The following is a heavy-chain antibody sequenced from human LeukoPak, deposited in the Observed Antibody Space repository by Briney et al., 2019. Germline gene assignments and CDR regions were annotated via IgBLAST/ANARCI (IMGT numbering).Heavy chain of an antibody. D-gene: IGHD5-24*01. V-gene: IGHV3-23*01. CDR1: GFTFSSYA. CDR3: ARTVEMATIERPQDEYFQH. CDR2: ISGSGGST. Sequence: GGSLRLSCAASGFTFSSYAMSWVRQAPGKGLEWVSAISGSGGSTYYADSVKGRFTISRDNSKNTLYLQMNSLRAEDTAVYYCARTVEMATIERPQDEYFQHWGQGTLVTVSS. J-gene: IGHJ1*01.